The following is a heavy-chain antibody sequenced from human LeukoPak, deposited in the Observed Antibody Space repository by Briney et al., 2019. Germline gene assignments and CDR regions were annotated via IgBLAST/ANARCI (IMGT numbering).Heavy chain of an antibody. CDR3: ARVRFEHYYDSSGYFDY. Sequence: ASVTVSCKASGYTFTSYGISWVRQAPGQGLEWMGWISAYNGNTNYAQKLQGRVTMTTDTSTSTAYMELRSLRSDDTAVYYCARVRFEHYYDSSGYFDYWGQGTLVTVSS. CDR1: GYTFTSYG. CDR2: ISAYNGNT. D-gene: IGHD3-22*01. V-gene: IGHV1-18*01. J-gene: IGHJ4*02.